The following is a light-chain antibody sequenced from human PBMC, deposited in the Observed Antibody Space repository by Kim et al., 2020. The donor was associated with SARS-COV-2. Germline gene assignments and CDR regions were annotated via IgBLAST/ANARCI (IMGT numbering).Light chain of an antibody. CDR1: RGVGNNF. CDR2: GAS. Sequence: PGERAHLASRASRGVGNNFLARYQQRPGQATRLRSYGASSRATGIPDRFSGSGSGTDFTLTISRLEPEDFAVYYCQHYGSSPFTFGPRTKVDIK. V-gene: IGKV3-20*01. J-gene: IGKJ3*01. CDR3: QHYGSSPFT.